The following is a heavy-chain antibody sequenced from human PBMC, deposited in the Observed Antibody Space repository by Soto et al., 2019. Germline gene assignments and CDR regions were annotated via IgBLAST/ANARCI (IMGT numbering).Heavy chain of an antibody. CDR2: IYSGGST. D-gene: IGHD4-17*01. J-gene: IGHJ4*02. Sequence: EVQLVESGGGLVQPGGSLRLSCAASGFTVSSTHMSWVRQAPGKGLEWVSLIYSGGSTYYVDSVKGRFTISRDNSKNTLYLQMNSLRVEDTAVYYCARDLYGDYCHWGQGTLVTVSS. CDR3: ARDLYGDYCH. V-gene: IGHV3-66*01. CDR1: GFTVSSTH.